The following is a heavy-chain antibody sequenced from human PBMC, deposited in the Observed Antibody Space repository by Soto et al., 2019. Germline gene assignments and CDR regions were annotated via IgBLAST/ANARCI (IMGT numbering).Heavy chain of an antibody. CDR2: ISGSGGST. Sequence: GGSLRLSCAASGFTFSSYAMSWVRQAPGKGLEWVSAISGSGGSTYYADSVKGRFTISRDNSKNTLYLQMNSLRAEDTAVYYCAKDGVWVLKHNWFDPWGQGTLVTVSS. CDR3: AKDGVWVLKHNWFDP. V-gene: IGHV3-23*01. D-gene: IGHD1-1*01. CDR1: GFTFSSYA. J-gene: IGHJ5*02.